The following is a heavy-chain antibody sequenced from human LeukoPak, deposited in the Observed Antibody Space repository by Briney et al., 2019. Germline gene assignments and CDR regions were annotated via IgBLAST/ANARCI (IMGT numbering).Heavy chain of an antibody. J-gene: IGHJ4*02. Sequence: GGSLRLSCAASGFTFSSYSMNWVRQAPGKGLEWVSSISSSSSYIYYADSVKGRFTITRDNAKNSLYLQMNSLRAEDTAVYYCARVPRTGDWDYWGQGTLVTVSS. CDR2: ISSSSSYI. D-gene: IGHD7-27*01. CDR1: GFTFSSYS. CDR3: ARVPRTGDWDY. V-gene: IGHV3-21*01.